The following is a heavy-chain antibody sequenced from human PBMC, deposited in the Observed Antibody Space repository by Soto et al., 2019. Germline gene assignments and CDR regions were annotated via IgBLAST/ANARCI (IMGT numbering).Heavy chain of an antibody. CDR1: GGTFSSYT. J-gene: IGHJ4*02. CDR3: AREGDGYNPYYFDY. Sequence: QVQLVQSGAEVKKPGSSVKVSCKASGGTFSSYTISWVRQAPGQGLEWMGRIIPILGIANYAQKFQGRVTITADKSTSPAYMELSSLRSEDTAVYYCAREGDGYNPYYFDYWGQGTLVTVSS. V-gene: IGHV1-69*08. CDR2: IIPILGIA. D-gene: IGHD5-12*01.